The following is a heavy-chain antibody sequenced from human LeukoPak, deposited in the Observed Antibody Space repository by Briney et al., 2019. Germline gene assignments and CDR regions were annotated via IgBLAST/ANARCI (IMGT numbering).Heavy chain of an antibody. V-gene: IGHV3-74*01. D-gene: IGHD6-13*01. Sequence: GGSLRLSCAASGFTFSNYWMHWVRHAPGKGLVWVSRVNSDGSSTSYADPVKGRFTISRDNAKNTVYLQMNSLRAEDTAVYYCGRGGKVEQLVLARWGQGSLVTASS. J-gene: IGHJ4*02. CDR1: GFTFSNYW. CDR3: GRGGKVEQLVLAR. CDR2: VNSDGSST.